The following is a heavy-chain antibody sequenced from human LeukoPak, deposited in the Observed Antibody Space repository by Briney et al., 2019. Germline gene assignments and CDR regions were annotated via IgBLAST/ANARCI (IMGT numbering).Heavy chain of an antibody. D-gene: IGHD3-22*01. CDR1: GASINNNF. CDR2: IYSSGSA. Sequence: SETLSLTCTVSGASINNNFCTWIRQPPGKGPEWIGYIYSSGSANYNPSLKSRVIISGDTSKNQVSLNLTSVTAADTAVYFCARHRDYYDTWGHGTLVTVSS. CDR3: ARHRDYYDT. J-gene: IGHJ4*01. V-gene: IGHV4-59*08.